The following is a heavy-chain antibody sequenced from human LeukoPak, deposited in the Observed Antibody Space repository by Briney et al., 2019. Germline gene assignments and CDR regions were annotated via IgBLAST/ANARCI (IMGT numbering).Heavy chain of an antibody. Sequence: SQTLSLTCAISGDSVSSNSAAWNWSRQSPSRGLEWLGRTYYRSKWYNDYAVSVKSRITVNPDTSKNQFSLQLNSVTPDDTAVYFCARALRYSSGWALDYWGQGTLVTVSS. J-gene: IGHJ4*02. D-gene: IGHD6-19*01. CDR2: TYYRSKWYN. CDR3: ARALRYSSGWALDY. V-gene: IGHV6-1*01. CDR1: GDSVSSNSAA.